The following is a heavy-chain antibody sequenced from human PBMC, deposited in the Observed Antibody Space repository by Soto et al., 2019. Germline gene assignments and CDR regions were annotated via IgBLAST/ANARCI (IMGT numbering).Heavy chain of an antibody. CDR3: ARGLASFYGDYGGYFDY. CDR2: MNPNSGNT. J-gene: IGHJ4*02. Sequence: ASVKVSCKASGYTFTSYDINWVRQATGQGLEWMGWMNPNSGNTGYAQKFQGRVTMTRNTSISTAYMELSSLRSEDTAVYYCARGLASFYGDYGGYFDYWGQGTLVTVSS. D-gene: IGHD4-17*01. CDR1: GYTFTSYD. V-gene: IGHV1-8*01.